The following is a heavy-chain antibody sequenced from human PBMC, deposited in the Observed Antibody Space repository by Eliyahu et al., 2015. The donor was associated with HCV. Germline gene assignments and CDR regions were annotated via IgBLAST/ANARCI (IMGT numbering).Heavy chain of an antibody. CDR3: ASGGGGIAVAGTGGWFDP. V-gene: IGHV4-59*01. Sequence: QVQLQESGPGLVKPSETLSLTXTVPGGSXTXSSWTWIRQPPGKGLXWIGYIHYSGSTNYNPSLKSRVTISVDTSKNQFSLNLTSVTAADTAVYYCASGGGGIAVAGTGGWFDPWGQGTLVTVSS. D-gene: IGHD6-19*01. J-gene: IGHJ5*02. CDR2: IHYSGST. CDR1: GGSXTXSS.